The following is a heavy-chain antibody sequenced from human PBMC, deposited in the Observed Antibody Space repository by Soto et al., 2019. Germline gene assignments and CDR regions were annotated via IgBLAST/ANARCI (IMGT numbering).Heavy chain of an antibody. D-gene: IGHD5-18*01. CDR2: IYPGDSDT. V-gene: IGHV5-51*01. Sequence: PXESLKVCWKCSGYSFTSYWIGLVRQMPGKGLEWMGIIYPGDSDTRYSPSFQGQVTISADKSISTAYLQWSSLKASDTAMYYCASGGGYSYGPRYYYYGMDVWAQGTTVTVSS. J-gene: IGHJ6*02. CDR3: ASGGGYSYGPRYYYYGMDV. CDR1: GYSFTSYW.